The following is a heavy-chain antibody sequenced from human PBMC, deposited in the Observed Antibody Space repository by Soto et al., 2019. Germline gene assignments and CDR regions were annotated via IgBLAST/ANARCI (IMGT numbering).Heavy chain of an antibody. J-gene: IGHJ6*02. CDR1: GFTFSSYG. D-gene: IGHD5-18*01. CDR2: IWYDGSNK. V-gene: IGHV3-33*01. Sequence: GGSLRLSCAASGFTFSSYGMHWVRQAPGKGLEWVAVIWYDGSNKNYIDSVKGRFTISRDSSKNTVYLQMNSLRAEDTAVYCCARGNGYSVNQVGYYYGMDVWGQGTTVTVSS. CDR3: ARGNGYSVNQVGYYYGMDV.